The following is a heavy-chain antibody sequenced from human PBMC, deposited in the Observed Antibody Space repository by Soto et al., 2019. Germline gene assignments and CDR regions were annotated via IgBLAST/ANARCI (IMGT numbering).Heavy chain of an antibody. Sequence: SETLSLTCTVSGGSISSYYWSWIRQPPGKGLEWIGYIYYSGSTNYNPSHKSRVTISVDTSKNQFSLKLSSVTAADTAVYYCASGGYSGYVWSYYFDYWGQGTLVTVSS. J-gene: IGHJ4*02. CDR3: ASGGYSGYVWSYYFDY. D-gene: IGHD5-12*01. V-gene: IGHV4-59*08. CDR1: GGSISSYY. CDR2: IYYSGST.